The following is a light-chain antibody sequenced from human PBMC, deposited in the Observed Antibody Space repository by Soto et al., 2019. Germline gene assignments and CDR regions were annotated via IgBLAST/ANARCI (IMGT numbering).Light chain of an antibody. CDR1: SSDVGGYNY. Sequence: QSALTQPASVSGSPGQSITISCTGTSSDVGGYNYVSWYQQHTGKAPKLIIYEVSHRPSGVSNRFSGSKSGNTASLTISGLQAEDEADYYCSSYTSSSFVVFGGGTKLTVL. J-gene: IGLJ2*01. CDR2: EVS. V-gene: IGLV2-14*01. CDR3: SSYTSSSFVV.